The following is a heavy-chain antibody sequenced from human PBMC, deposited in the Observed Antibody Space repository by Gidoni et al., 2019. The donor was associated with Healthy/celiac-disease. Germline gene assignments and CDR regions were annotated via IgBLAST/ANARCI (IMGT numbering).Heavy chain of an antibody. CDR2: INHSGST. J-gene: IGHJ4*02. Sequence: QVQLQQWGAGLLTPSETLSLTCAVYRGSFSGYYWSWIRQPPGKGLEWIGEINHSGSTNYNPSLKRRVTISVDTSKNQFSLKLSSVTAAETAVYYCARGLGYDFWSGYLGNNYFDYWGQGTLVTVSS. V-gene: IGHV4-34*01. D-gene: IGHD3-3*01. CDR1: RGSFSGYY. CDR3: ARGLGYDFWSGYLGNNYFDY.